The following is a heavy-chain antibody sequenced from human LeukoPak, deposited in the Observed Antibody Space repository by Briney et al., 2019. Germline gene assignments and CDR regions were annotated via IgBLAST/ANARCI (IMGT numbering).Heavy chain of an antibody. Sequence: SETLSLTCTVSGGSISSGDYYWSWIRQPPGKGLEWIGYIYYSGSTYYNPSLKSRVTISVDTSKNQFSLKLSSVTAADTAVYYCARGCSSTSCYGGTFDYWGQGTLVTVSS. CDR3: ARGCSSTSCYGGTFDY. V-gene: IGHV4-30-4*01. D-gene: IGHD2-2*01. CDR1: GGSISSGDYY. CDR2: IYYSGST. J-gene: IGHJ4*02.